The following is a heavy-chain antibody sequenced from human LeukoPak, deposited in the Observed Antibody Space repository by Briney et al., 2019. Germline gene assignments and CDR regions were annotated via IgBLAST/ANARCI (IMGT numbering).Heavy chain of an antibody. Sequence: EASVKVSCKASGGTFSSYAINWVRQATGQGLEWMGWMNSDSGNTGYGQKFQGRVTLTRDTSISTAYMELSSLRSEDTAVYYCARGDYWGQGTLVTVSS. CDR1: GGTFSSYA. J-gene: IGHJ4*02. CDR2: MNSDSGNT. V-gene: IGHV1-8*02. CDR3: ARGDY.